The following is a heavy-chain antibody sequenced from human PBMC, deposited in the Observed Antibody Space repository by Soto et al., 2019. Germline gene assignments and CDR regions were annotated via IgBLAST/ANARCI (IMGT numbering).Heavy chain of an antibody. CDR1: GVTFSSYG. J-gene: IGHJ4*02. CDR3: AQDTYYYDTSGYYVFDY. D-gene: IGHD3-22*01. V-gene: IGHV3-30*18. Sequence: QVQLVESGGGVVQPGRSLRLSCAASGVTFSSYGMHWVRQAPGKGLEWVAVISYDGSNKHYADSVKGRFTISRDNFKNTLYLQMNSLGAEDTAVYYCAQDTYYYDTSGYYVFDYWGQGTLVTVSS. CDR2: ISYDGSNK.